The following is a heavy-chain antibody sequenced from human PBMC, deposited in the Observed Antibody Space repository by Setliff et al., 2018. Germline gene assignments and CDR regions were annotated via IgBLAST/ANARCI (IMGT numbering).Heavy chain of an antibody. D-gene: IGHD4-17*01. J-gene: IGHJ5*02. CDR2: IKDSDYST. Sequence: GESLKISCVGSGFTISGYAMTWVRQVPGKGLERISSIKDSDYSTYYADSVKGRFTISRDNSKNTLYLQMNGLRAEDSALYYCAKDPNGDFFGAFDTWGQGALVTVSS. CDR3: AKDPNGDFFGAFDT. CDR1: GFTISGYA. V-gene: IGHV3-23*05.